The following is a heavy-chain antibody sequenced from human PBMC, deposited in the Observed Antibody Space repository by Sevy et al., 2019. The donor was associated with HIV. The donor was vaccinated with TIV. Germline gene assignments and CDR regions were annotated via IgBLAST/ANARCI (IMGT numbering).Heavy chain of an antibody. Sequence: GGSLRLSCAASGFTFSSHWMTWVRQAPGKGLEWVANIKQDGSDKYYVDSVKGRFTISRDNGKNSLYLEMNSLRVEDTAVYYGARGGAAISWGLGTLVTVSS. J-gene: IGHJ5*02. CDR1: GFTFSSHW. CDR2: IKQDGSDK. CDR3: ARGGAAIS. V-gene: IGHV3-7*04. D-gene: IGHD3-3*01.